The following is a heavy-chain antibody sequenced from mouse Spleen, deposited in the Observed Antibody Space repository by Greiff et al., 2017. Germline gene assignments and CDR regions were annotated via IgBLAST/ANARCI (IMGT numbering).Heavy chain of an antibody. CDR3: AREGTAQATGLFDY. Sequence: DVQLQESGPGLVKPSQSLSLTCSVTGYSITSGYYWNWIRQFPGNKLEWMGYISYDGSNNYNPSLKNRISITRDTSKNQFFLKLNSVTTEDTATYYCAREGTAQATGLFDYWGQGTTLTVSS. J-gene: IGHJ2*01. CDR2: ISYDGSN. V-gene: IGHV3-6*01. D-gene: IGHD3-2*02. CDR1: GYSITSGYY.